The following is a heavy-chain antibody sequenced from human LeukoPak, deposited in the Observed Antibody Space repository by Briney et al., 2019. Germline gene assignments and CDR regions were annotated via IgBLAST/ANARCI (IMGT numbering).Heavy chain of an antibody. Sequence: GGSLRLSCAASGFTFSSYGMHWVRQAPGKGLEWVAFIRYDGSNKYYADSVKGRFTISRDNSKNTLYLQMNSLRAEDTAVYYCAKDLRNYYDSSGIYGGVFDYWGQGTLVTVSS. D-gene: IGHD3-22*01. J-gene: IGHJ4*02. CDR2: IRYDGSNK. CDR1: GFTFSSYG. V-gene: IGHV3-30*02. CDR3: AKDLRNYYDSSGIYGGVFDY.